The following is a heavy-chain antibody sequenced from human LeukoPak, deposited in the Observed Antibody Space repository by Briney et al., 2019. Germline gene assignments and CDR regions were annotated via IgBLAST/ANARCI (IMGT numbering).Heavy chain of an antibody. CDR3: ARARNDYDSNGFSFLDY. D-gene: IGHD3-22*01. Sequence: GTSLRLSWAAPGISFSSHGMHWVRQAPGKGPEWVAVIWYDGSNIYNADSVKGRFTISRDNSKNTLYLQMHSLRAEDTALYYCARARNDYDSNGFSFLDYWGQGTMVTVSS. V-gene: IGHV3-33*01. J-gene: IGHJ4*02. CDR2: IWYDGSNI. CDR1: GISFSSHG.